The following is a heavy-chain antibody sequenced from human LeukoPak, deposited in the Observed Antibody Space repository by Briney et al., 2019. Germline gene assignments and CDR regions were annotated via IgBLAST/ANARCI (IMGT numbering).Heavy chain of an antibody. CDR3: ASGYYYGSGSYSHYYYYMDV. Sequence: SETLSLTCTVSGGSIGSYYWSWIRQPAGKGLEWIGRIYTSGSTNYNPSLKSRVTMSVDTSKNQFSLKLSSVTAADTAVYYCASGYYYGSGSYSHYYYYMDVWGKGTTVTISS. J-gene: IGHJ6*03. D-gene: IGHD3-10*01. CDR1: GGSIGSYY. CDR2: IYTSGST. V-gene: IGHV4-4*07.